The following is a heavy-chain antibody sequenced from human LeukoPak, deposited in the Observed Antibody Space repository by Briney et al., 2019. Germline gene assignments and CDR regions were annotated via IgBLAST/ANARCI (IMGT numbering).Heavy chain of an antibody. Sequence: GGSLRLSCAASGFTFSSYSMIWVRQAPGKGLEWVSSISSSSSYIYYADSVKGRFTISRDNAKNSLYLQMNSLRAEDTAVYYCARLSIAVAGLDYWGQGTLVTVSS. CDR3: ARLSIAVAGLDY. V-gene: IGHV3-21*01. CDR2: ISSSSSYI. J-gene: IGHJ4*02. D-gene: IGHD6-19*01. CDR1: GFTFSSYS.